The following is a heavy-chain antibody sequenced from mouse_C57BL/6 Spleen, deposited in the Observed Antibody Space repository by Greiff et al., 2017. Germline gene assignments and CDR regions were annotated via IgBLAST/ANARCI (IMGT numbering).Heavy chain of an antibody. CDR2: ISSGSSTI. J-gene: IGHJ4*01. CDR3: ARETDGYYAMDY. Sequence: EVMLVESGGGLVKPGGSLKLSCAASGFTFSDYGMHWVRQAPEKGLEWVAYISSGSSTIYYADTVKGRFTVSRDNAKNTLFLQMTSLRSEDTAMYYCARETDGYYAMDYWGQGTSVTVSS. CDR1: GFTFSDYG. V-gene: IGHV5-17*01. D-gene: IGHD2-3*01.